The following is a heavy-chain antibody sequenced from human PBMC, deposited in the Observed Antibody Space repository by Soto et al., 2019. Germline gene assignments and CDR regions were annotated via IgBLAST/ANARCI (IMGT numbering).Heavy chain of an antibody. V-gene: IGHV4-59*12. CDR1: GGSISNYY. CDR3: ARGRGRRDVPSGRTIDY. Sequence: PSETLSLTCTVSGGSISNYYWSWIRQPPGKGLEWIGYIHYSGNTKYNPSLKSRVTISVDTSKNQFSLKLSSVTAADTAVYYCARGRGRRDVPSGRTIDYWGQGTLVTVSS. CDR2: IHYSGNT. J-gene: IGHJ4*02. D-gene: IGHD1-26*01.